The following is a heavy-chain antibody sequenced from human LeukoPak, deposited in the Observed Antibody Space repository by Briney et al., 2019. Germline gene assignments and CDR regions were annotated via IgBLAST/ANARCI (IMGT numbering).Heavy chain of an antibody. CDR3: ARELPREVTLDY. J-gene: IGHJ4*01. CDR2: ITTDGSST. Sequence: GGSMRLSCAASGFTFISYGMQWVRQAPGKGLVWVSRITTDGSSTTYAESVKGRFTISRDNARNTLYLQMNSLRAEDTAVYYCARELPREVTLDYWGQGTLVTVSS. V-gene: IGHV3-74*01. CDR1: GFTFISYG. D-gene: IGHD2-21*02.